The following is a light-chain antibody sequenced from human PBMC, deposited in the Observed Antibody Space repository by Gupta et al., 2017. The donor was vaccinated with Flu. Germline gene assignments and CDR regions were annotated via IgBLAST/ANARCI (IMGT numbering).Light chain of an antibody. CDR1: RGIGND. J-gene: IGKJ4*01. CDR3: LQDHNHLN. V-gene: IGKV1-6*01. CDR2: AAF. Sequence: AIPMTQSPSSLSASVGDRVTITCRASRGIGNDLAWFQQKPGRAPKLLIYAAFTLESGVPPRFSGSGSGTDFTLTINSLQPEDFATYYCLQDHNHLNFGGGTKVEI.